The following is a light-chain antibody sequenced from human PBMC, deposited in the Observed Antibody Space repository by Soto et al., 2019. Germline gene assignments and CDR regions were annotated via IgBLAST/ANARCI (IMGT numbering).Light chain of an antibody. J-gene: IGKJ3*01. CDR2: VAS. CDR3: QQYGNSPAIS. V-gene: IGKV3-20*01. Sequence: DIVLTQSPGTLSLSPGERATLSCRASQAINDNFLAWYQQKPGQSPRLLISVASIRDPGIPGRFSGSGSETDFTLTNSRLEPEDFAFYDCQQYGNSPAISFGPGTKVDIK. CDR1: QAINDNF.